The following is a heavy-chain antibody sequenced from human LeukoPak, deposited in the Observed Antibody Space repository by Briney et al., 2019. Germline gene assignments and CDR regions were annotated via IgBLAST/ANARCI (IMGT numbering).Heavy chain of an antibody. Sequence: PSETLSLTCAVYGGSFSGYYWSWIRQPPGKGLEWIGEINHSGSTNYNPSLKSRVTISVDTSKNQFSLKLSSVTAADTAVYYCARGSGEMATIADYWGQGTLVTVSS. CDR3: ARGSGEMATIADY. CDR1: GGSFSGYY. D-gene: IGHD5-24*01. V-gene: IGHV4-34*01. J-gene: IGHJ4*02. CDR2: INHSGST.